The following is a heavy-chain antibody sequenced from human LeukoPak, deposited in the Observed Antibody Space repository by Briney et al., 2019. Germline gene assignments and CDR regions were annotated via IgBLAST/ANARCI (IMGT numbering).Heavy chain of an antibody. V-gene: IGHV4-39*01. CDR1: GVSFSGYY. D-gene: IGHD2-15*01. CDR3: ARLLVGIITTHNEDY. Sequence: SETLSLTCAVYGVSFSGYYWGWIRQPPGKGLEWIGSFYFGRSTYYNPSLESRVTISVDTSKNQFSLRLSSVTAADTAFYYCARLLVGIITTHNEDYWGQGTLVAVSS. CDR2: FYFGRST. J-gene: IGHJ4*02.